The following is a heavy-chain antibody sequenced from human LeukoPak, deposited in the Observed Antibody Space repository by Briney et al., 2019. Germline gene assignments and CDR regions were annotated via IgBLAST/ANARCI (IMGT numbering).Heavy chain of an antibody. V-gene: IGHV1-18*01. CDR2: ISAYNGNT. CDR3: AREIWTPRNGYSSGWYGH. Sequence: ASVKVSCKASGYTFTSYGISWVRQAPGQGLEWMGWISAYNGNTNYAQELQGRVTMTTDTSTSTAYMELRSLRSDDTAVYYCAREIWTPRNGYSSGWYGHWGQGTLVTVSS. J-gene: IGHJ5*02. CDR1: GYTFTSYG. D-gene: IGHD6-19*01.